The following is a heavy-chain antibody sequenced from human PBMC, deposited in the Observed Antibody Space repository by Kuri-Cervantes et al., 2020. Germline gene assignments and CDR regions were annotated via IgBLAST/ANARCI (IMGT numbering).Heavy chain of an antibody. CDR2: IYTSGST. CDR3: AREVTF. D-gene: IGHD2-21*02. J-gene: IGHJ4*02. CDR1: GGSISSYY. V-gene: IGHV4-4*07. Sequence: LRLSCTVSGGSISSYYWSWSRQPAGKGLEWIGRIYTSGSTNYNPSLKSRVTISVDKSKNQFSLKLSSVTAADTAVYYIAREVTFWGQGTLVTVSS.